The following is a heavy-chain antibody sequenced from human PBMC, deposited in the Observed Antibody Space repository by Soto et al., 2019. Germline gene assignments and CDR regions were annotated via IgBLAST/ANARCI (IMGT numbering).Heavy chain of an antibody. CDR1: GGSISSSSYY. J-gene: IGHJ4*02. CDR2: IYYSGST. V-gene: IGHV4-39*01. CDR3: ARLVYDSSGYRPG. D-gene: IGHD3-22*01. Sequence: QLQLQESGPGLVKPSETLSLTCTVSGGSISSSSYYWGWIRQPPGKGLEWIGSIYYSGSTYYNPSPKRRVASSVSTSKNPFRLKRSAVTAADTAVYYCARLVYDSSGYRPGWGQGTLVTVSS.